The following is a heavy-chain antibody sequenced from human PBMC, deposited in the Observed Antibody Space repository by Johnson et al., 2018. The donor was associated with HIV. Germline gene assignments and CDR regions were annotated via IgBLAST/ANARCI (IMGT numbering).Heavy chain of an antibody. V-gene: IGHV3-30*04. Sequence: QVQLVESGGGVVQPGRSLRLSCAASGFTFSSYAMHWVRQAPGKGLEWVAVISYDGSNKYYADSVKGRFTISRDNSKNTRFLQLNGLRPEDTAVYYCAKTKDSSSGFFAFDIWGQGTMVSVSS. D-gene: IGHD6-6*01. J-gene: IGHJ3*02. CDR2: ISYDGSNK. CDR3: AKTKDSSSGFFAFDI. CDR1: GFTFSSYA.